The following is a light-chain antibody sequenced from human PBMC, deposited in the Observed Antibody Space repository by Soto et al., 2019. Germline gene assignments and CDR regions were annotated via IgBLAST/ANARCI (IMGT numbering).Light chain of an antibody. J-gene: IGKJ3*01. CDR1: QSVSGSY. Sequence: EIVLTQSPGTLSLSPGERATLSCRASQSVSGSYLAWYQQKPGQAPRLLIYGASSRATGIPARFSGSGSETEFTLTIDSLEPEDSAVYYCQQRNFWPLSFGPGTRVEIK. CDR3: QQRNFWPLS. CDR2: GAS. V-gene: IGKV3D-20*02.